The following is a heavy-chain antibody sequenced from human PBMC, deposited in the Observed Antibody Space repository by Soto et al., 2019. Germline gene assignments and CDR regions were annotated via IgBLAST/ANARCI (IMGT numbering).Heavy chain of an antibody. J-gene: IGHJ6*02. CDR2: IYPGDSDT. CDR1: GYSFTNYW. V-gene: IGHV5-51*01. Sequence: EVQLVQSGAEVKKPGESLKISCKASGYSFTNYWIAWVRQMPGKGLEWMGIIYPGDSDTRYSPSFQGQVTISADKSISTAYLQWSSLKASDTAMYYCAKLGGAFGGVEAAMDVWGQGTTVIVSS. CDR3: AKLGGAFGGVEAAMDV. D-gene: IGHD3-16*01.